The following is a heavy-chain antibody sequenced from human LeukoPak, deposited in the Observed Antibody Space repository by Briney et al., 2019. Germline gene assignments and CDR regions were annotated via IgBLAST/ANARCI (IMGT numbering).Heavy chain of an antibody. CDR1: GGSISSYY. D-gene: IGHD3-10*01. CDR2: IYYSGST. V-gene: IGHV4-59*01. Sequence: PSETLSLTCTVSGGSISSYYWSWIRQPPGKGLEWIGYIYYSGSTNYNPSLKSRVTISVDTSKNQFSLKLSSVTAADTAVYYCARERNYGSGSYYPKNRNINWFDPWGQGTLVTVSS. J-gene: IGHJ5*02. CDR3: ARERNYGSGSYYPKNRNINWFDP.